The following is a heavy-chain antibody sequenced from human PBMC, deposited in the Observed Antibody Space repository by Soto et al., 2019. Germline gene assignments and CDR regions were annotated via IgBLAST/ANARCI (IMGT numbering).Heavy chain of an antibody. CDR3: ARSDNYVPFDH. V-gene: IGHV4-30-4*01. D-gene: IGHD4-4*01. CDR1: GGSISSGDYY. Sequence: QVQLQESGPGLVKPSQTLSLTCTVSGGSISSGDYYWSWIRQPPGKGLEWIGYSYYSGFTYYNPSLHSRLTMSVDTSKNQFSLKLSSVIAADTAVYYCARSDNYVPFDHWGQGTLVTVSS. CDR2: SYYSGFT. J-gene: IGHJ4*02.